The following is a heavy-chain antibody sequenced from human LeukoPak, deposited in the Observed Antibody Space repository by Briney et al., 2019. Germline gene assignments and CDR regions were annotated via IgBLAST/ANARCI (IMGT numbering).Heavy chain of an antibody. CDR1: GFTFSDYY. CDR2: ISSSGSTI. J-gene: IGHJ6*03. CDR3: AKDHVSSWQHYYYMDV. Sequence: GGSLRLSCAASGFTFSDYYMSWIRQAPGKGLEWVSYISSSGSTIYYADSVKGRFTISRDNAKNSLYLQMNSLRAEDTAVYYCAKDHVSSWQHYYYMDVWGKGTTVTVSS. D-gene: IGHD6-13*01. V-gene: IGHV3-11*01.